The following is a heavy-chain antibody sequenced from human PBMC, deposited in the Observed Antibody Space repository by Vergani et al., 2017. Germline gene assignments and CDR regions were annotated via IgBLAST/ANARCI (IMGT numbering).Heavy chain of an antibody. CDR1: GGSISSYY. CDR3: ARAANLPTFRPFDY. CDR2: IYYSGST. D-gene: IGHD2-15*01. V-gene: IGHV4-59*08. J-gene: IGHJ4*02. Sequence: QVQLQESGPGLVKPSETLSLTCTVSGGSISSYYWSWIRQPPGKGLEWIGYIYYSGSTNYNPSLKSRVTISVDTSNNQFSLKLSSVTAADTAVYYCARAANLPTFRPFDYWGQGTLVTVSS.